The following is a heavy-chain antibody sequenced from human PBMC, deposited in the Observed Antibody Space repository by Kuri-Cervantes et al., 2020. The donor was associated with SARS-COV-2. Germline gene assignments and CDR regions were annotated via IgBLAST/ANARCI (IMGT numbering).Heavy chain of an antibody. J-gene: IGHJ3*02. Sequence: GGSLRPSCKASGYTFTSYGISWVRQAPGQLLEWMGWISAYNGNTNYAQKLQGRVTMTTDTSTSTAYMELRSLRSEDTAVYYCARLRGIVVVPVAMGGPFDIWGQGTMVTVSS. CDR3: ARLRGIVVVPVAMGGPFDI. CDR1: GYTFTSYG. V-gene: IGHV1-18*01. D-gene: IGHD2-2*01. CDR2: ISAYNGNT.